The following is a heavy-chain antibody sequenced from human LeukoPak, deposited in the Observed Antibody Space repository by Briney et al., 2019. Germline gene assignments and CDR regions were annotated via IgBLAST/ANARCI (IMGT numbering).Heavy chain of an antibody. CDR1: GGSISTSNYY. V-gene: IGHV4-39*07. CDR2: IFYSGST. D-gene: IGHD3-22*01. CDR3: ARDPTWDDSSGYYLDY. J-gene: IGHJ4*02. Sequence: SETLSLTCTVSGGSISTSNYYWGWVRQPPGKGLEWIGNIFYSGSTYYSPSLKSRVTISLDTSKNQFSLKLSSVTAADTAVYYCARDPTWDDSSGYYLDYWGQGTLVTVSS.